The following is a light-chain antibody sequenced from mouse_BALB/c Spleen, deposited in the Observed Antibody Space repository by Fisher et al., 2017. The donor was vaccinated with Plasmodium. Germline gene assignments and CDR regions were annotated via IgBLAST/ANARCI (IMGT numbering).Light chain of an antibody. CDR1: QSLLNSDGKTF. V-gene: IGKV1-135*01. CDR2: LVS. Sequence: DIVLTQSPLTLSVTIGQPASISCKSSQSLLNSDGKTFLSWLFQRPGQSPKRLIYLVSKLDSGVPDRFTGSGSGTDFTLKISRVEAEDLGVYYCWQGTHLPLTFGSGTKLEIK. J-gene: IGKJ4*01. CDR3: WQGTHLPLT.